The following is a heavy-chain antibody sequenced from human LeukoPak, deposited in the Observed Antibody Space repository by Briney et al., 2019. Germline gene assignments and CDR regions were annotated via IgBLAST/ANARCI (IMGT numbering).Heavy chain of an antibody. CDR1: GYTFTGYY. CDR2: INPNSGGT. V-gene: IGHV1-2*02. J-gene: IGHJ4*02. D-gene: IGHD1-26*01. Sequence: GASVKVSCKASGYTFTGYYMHWVRQAPGQGLEWMGWINPNSGGTNYAQKFQGRVTMTRDTSISTAYMELSSLRSEDTAVYYCATDLMGAYTHWGQGTLVTVSS. CDR3: ATDLMGAYTH.